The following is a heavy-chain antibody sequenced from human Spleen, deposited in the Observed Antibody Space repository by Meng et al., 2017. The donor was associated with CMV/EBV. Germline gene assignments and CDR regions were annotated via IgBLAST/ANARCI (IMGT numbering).Heavy chain of an antibody. Sequence: SCTGSGYRFTTCWIGWVRQMPGKGLECMGIIYPGDSDTTYSPSFQGQVTISVDTSISTAYLQWRSLKASDTAMYYCARQNGLEKFDYWGQGTLVTVSS. CDR2: IYPGDSDT. J-gene: IGHJ4*02. V-gene: IGHV5-51*01. D-gene: IGHD3/OR15-3a*01. CDR1: GYRFTTCW. CDR3: ARQNGLEKFDY.